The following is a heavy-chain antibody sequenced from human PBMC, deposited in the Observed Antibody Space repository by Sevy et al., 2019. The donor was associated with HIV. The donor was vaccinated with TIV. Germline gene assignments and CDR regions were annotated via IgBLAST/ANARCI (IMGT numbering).Heavy chain of an antibody. CDR2: IKPDGSKK. D-gene: IGHD6-13*01. J-gene: IGHJ4*02. CDR1: GFTFSIYW. Sequence: GGSLRLSCAASGFTFSIYWMTWVRRAPGKGLEWVANIKPDGSKKYYVDSVKGRFTISRDNAENSLYLQMNSLRAEDTAAYYCARAIALADSYWGQGTQVTVSS. V-gene: IGHV3-7*01. CDR3: ARAIALADSY.